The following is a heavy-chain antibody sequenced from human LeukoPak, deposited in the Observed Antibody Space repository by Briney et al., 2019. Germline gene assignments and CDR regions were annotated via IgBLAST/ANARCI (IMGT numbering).Heavy chain of an antibody. CDR3: ARRGWLQLDI. CDR2: IYTTGNT. J-gene: IGHJ3*02. CDR1: GGSISSYY. D-gene: IGHD5-24*01. Sequence: SETLSLTCSVSGGSISSYYWSWIRQPAGKGREWIGRIYTTGNTDYNPSLKSRVTMSVDTSKNQFSLNLSSVTAADTAVYYCARRGWLQLDIWGQGTMVTVSS. V-gene: IGHV4-4*07.